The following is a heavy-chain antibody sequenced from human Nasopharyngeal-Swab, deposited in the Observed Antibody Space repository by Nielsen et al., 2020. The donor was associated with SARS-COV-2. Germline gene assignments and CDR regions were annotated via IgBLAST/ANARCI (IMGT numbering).Heavy chain of an antibody. CDR2: IYYSGST. CDR3: ARLKGGSGYSYGYYLRNWFDP. J-gene: IGHJ5*02. V-gene: IGHV4-39*01. D-gene: IGHD5-18*01. Sequence: RQAPGKGLEWIGSIYYSGSTYYNPSLKSRVTISVDTSKNQFSLKLSSVTAADTAVYYCARLKGGSGYSYGYYLRNWFDPWGQGTLVTVSS.